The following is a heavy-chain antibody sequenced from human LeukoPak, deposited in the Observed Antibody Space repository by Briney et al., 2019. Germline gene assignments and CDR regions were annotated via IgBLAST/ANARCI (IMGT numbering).Heavy chain of an antibody. J-gene: IGHJ4*02. D-gene: IGHD2-8*01. Sequence: SQTLSLTCAISGDSVSSNSAAWNWIRQSPSRGLEWLGRTYYRSKWFNNYAVSVKSRITINPDSSKNQYSLHLNSVTPEDTAVYNCARMSYDSRPVWGQGTLVTVSS. CDR2: TYYRSKWFN. V-gene: IGHV6-1*01. CDR3: ARMSYDSRPV. CDR1: GDSVSSNSAA.